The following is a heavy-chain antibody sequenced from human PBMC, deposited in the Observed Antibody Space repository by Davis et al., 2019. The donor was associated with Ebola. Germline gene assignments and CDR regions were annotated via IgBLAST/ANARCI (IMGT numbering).Heavy chain of an antibody. V-gene: IGHV3-23*05. Sequence: PGGSLRLSCTASGFTFGCCAMNWVRQAPGKGLEWVSGIGSSSNGRHYADSVKGRFTISRDDSKNTLYLQMNSLRAEDTAVYYCAKDLLWWSAADVWGQGTTVTVSS. D-gene: IGHD2-21*01. CDR1: GFTFGCCA. J-gene: IGHJ6*02. CDR3: AKDLLWWSAADV. CDR2: IGSSSNGR.